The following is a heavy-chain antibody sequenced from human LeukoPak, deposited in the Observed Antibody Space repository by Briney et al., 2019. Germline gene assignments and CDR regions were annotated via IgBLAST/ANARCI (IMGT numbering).Heavy chain of an antibody. D-gene: IGHD2-15*01. J-gene: IGHJ4*02. CDR2: VSGSGDAT. V-gene: IGHV3-23*01. CDR1: GFTFGSYA. CDR3: GKGNTGSAYSAVDH. Sequence: GGSLRLSCAASGFTFGSYALSWVRQAPGKGLEWVSTVSGSGDATYYADSVKGRFTVSRDDSKNTLHLQMDSLRAEDTALYYCGKGNTGSAYSAVDHWGQGTLVTVSS.